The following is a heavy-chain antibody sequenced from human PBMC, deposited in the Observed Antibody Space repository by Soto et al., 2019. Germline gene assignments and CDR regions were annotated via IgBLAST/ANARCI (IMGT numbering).Heavy chain of an antibody. CDR1: GFTFSSYG. CDR3: AKGGVTGYYGLDV. D-gene: IGHD3-3*01. CDR2: ITGRGDST. V-gene: IGHV3-23*01. Sequence: GGSLRLSCAASGFTFSSYGMNWVRQSPGKGLEWVSLITGRGDSTYYADSVKGRLTISRDNSKNTVYLQMSSLRAEDTALYYCAKGGVTGYYGLDVWGQGTTVTVSS. J-gene: IGHJ6*02.